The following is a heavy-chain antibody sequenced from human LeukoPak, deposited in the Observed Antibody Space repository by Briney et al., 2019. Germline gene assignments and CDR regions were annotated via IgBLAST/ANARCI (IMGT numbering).Heavy chain of an antibody. Sequence: GGSLRLSCAASGFTLCIYPMSWVRQAPGKGLEWVSGISNTGLTTYYIDSVKGRFTISRDSSKNTLNLQMDSLRTEDTAVYYCAKVRKGVGAFDIWGQGIMVTVSS. CDR1: GFTLCIYP. CDR3: AKVRKGVGAFDI. J-gene: IGHJ3*02. CDR2: ISNTGLTT. V-gene: IGHV3-23*01. D-gene: IGHD3-16*01.